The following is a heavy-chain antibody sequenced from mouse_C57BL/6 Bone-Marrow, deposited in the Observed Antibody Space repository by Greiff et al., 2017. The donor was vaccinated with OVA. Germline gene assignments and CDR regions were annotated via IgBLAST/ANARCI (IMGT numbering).Heavy chain of an antibody. J-gene: IGHJ3*01. D-gene: IGHD2-5*01. CDR2: INPSSGYT. V-gene: IGHV1-4*01. CDR1: GYTFTSYT. CDR3: ARAYYSTWFAY. Sequence: VKLMESGAELARPGASVKMSCKASGYTFTSYTMHWVKQRPGQGLEWIGYINPSSGYTKYNQKFKDKATLTADKSSITAYMHLSSLTSEVSAVYYCARAYYSTWFAYWGQGTLVTVSA.